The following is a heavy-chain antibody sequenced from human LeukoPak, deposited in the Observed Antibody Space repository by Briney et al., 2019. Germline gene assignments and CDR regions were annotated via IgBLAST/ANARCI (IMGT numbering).Heavy chain of an antibody. Sequence: PGGSLRLSCAASGFTFSSYNMNWVRQASGKGLEWISYISGGGSTIYYADSVKGRFIISRDNDKNSLYLQMNSLRDEDTAVYYCARRSATGTNYFDYWGQGTLVTVSS. J-gene: IGHJ4*02. V-gene: IGHV3-48*02. CDR1: GFTFSSYN. CDR2: ISGGGSTI. D-gene: IGHD6-13*01. CDR3: ARRSATGTNYFDY.